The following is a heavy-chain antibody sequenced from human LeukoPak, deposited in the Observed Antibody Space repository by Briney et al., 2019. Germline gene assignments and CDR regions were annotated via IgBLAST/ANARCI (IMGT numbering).Heavy chain of an antibody. CDR2: INSDGSST. CDR3: ARDNPIQLWPNYYYYYGMDV. J-gene: IGHJ6*02. Sequence: SGGSLILSCAASGFTFSSYWMHWVRQAPGKGLVWVSRINSDGSSTSYADSVKGRFTISGDNAKNTLYLQMNSLRAEDTAVYYCARDNPIQLWPNYYYYYGMDVWGQGTTVTVSS. CDR1: GFTFSSYW. V-gene: IGHV3-74*01. D-gene: IGHD5-18*01.